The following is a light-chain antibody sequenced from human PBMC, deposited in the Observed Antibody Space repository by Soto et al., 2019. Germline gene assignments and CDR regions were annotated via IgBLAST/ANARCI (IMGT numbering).Light chain of an antibody. CDR3: QQYGSSPLT. Sequence: EIVLTQSPGTLSLSPGERATLSCRASQSVSSSYLAWYQQKPGQAPRLLLYVASSRATGIPDRFSGSGSGTDFTLTISRLEPEEFAVYYCQQYGSSPLTFGGGTKVEIK. V-gene: IGKV3-20*01. CDR2: VAS. J-gene: IGKJ4*01. CDR1: QSVSSSY.